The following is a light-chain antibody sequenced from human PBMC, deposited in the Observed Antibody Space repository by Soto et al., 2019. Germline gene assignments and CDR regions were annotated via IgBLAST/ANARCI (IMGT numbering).Light chain of an antibody. Sequence: LSPGDRATLSCRASLSLPSRSLAWYQQRPGQAPRVLISAASTRAADIPDRFSGSGSGTDFTLTINRLEPEDFAVYYCHQYGSSPWAFGQGTKVDIK. CDR3: HQYGSSPWA. CDR2: AAS. CDR1: LSLPSRS. V-gene: IGKV3-20*01. J-gene: IGKJ1*01.